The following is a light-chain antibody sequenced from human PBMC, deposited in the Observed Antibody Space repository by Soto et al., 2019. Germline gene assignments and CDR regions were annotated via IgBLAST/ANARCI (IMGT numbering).Light chain of an antibody. J-gene: IGKJ5*01. V-gene: IGKV1-5*01. Sequence: DIQMTQSPSTLSASVVDRVTITCRASQTISTWLAWYQQKPGKAPELLIYDASTLESGVPSRFSGSGSGTEFSLTISSLQPDDFATYYCQQFHSFPITFGQGTRLEIK. CDR3: QQFHSFPIT. CDR2: DAS. CDR1: QTISTW.